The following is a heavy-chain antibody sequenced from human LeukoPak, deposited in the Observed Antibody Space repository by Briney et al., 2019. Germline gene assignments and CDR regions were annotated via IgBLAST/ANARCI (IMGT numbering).Heavy chain of an antibody. CDR3: AKDRLGAILYFDD. D-gene: IGHD1-26*01. V-gene: IGHV3-23*01. Sequence: GGSLRLSCAASGFAASGFTFSTFGMHWVRQAPGKGLEWVSAISGSGGRTYYADSARGRFTISRDNSKNTLYLQMNNLGAEDTALYYCAKDRLGAILYFDDWGQGTLVTVSS. CDR1: GFAASGFTFSTFG. J-gene: IGHJ4*02. CDR2: ISGSGGRT.